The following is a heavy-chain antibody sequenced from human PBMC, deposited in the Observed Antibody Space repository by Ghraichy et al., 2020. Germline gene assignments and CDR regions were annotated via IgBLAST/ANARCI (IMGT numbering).Heavy chain of an antibody. CDR3: ARQPYYYDSSGSPFYGMDV. V-gene: IGHV4-39*01. CDR2: IYYSGST. Sequence: SETLSLTCTVSGGSISSSSYYWGWIRQPPGKGLEWIGSIYYSGSTYYNPSLKSRVTISVDTSKNQFSLKLSSVTAADTAVYYCARQPYYYDSSGSPFYGMDVWGQGTTVTVSS. CDR1: GGSISSSSYY. J-gene: IGHJ6*02. D-gene: IGHD3-22*01.